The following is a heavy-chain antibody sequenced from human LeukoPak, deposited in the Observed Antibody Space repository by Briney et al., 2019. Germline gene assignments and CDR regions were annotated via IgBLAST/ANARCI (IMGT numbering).Heavy chain of an antibody. Sequence: PSETLSLTCSVSGESTKSTSNYWAWVRQPPGKGLEWIGHIYYSTNTYYNSSLKSRVTISDDTSKNQVSLSLRSVTAADTALYFCVRRVAGTFYFDKWGEGSLVSVSS. J-gene: IGHJ4*02. CDR2: IYYSTNT. CDR3: VRRVAGTFYFDK. CDR1: GESTKSTSNY. D-gene: IGHD6-19*01. V-gene: IGHV4-39*01.